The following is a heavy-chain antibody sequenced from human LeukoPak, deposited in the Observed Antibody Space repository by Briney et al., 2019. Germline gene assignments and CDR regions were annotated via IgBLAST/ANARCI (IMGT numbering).Heavy chain of an antibody. CDR1: GFTFSDYY. Sequence: PGGSLRLSCAASGFTFSDYYMTWIRQAPGKGLEWVSAVSSSGGGTYFAASVKGRFTISRDNSKNTLYLQMNSLRAEDTAVYYCAKEFDSSGFFDCWGQGTLVTVSS. CDR2: VSSSGGGT. CDR3: AKEFDSSGFFDC. V-gene: IGHV3-23*01. D-gene: IGHD3-22*01. J-gene: IGHJ4*02.